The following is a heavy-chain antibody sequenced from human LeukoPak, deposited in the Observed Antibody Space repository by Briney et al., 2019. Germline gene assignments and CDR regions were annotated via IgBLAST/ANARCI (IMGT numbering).Heavy chain of an antibody. V-gene: IGHV4-59*08. CDR1: GASITTYS. CDR2: FSLGETT. J-gene: IGHJ5*02. D-gene: IGHD2-21*01. Sequence: SETLSLTCSVSGASITTYSWNGLRQSPGKGLEWIGYFSLGETTSYTSSLKSRVTISRDTSKNQMSLKLTSVTAADTAVYYCARWDELDWAFGTWGPGTLVTVSS. CDR3: ARWDELDWAFGT.